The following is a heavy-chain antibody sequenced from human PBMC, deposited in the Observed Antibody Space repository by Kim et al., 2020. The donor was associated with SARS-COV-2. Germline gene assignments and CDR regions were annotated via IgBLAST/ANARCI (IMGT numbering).Heavy chain of an antibody. CDR1: GFTFSDYY. D-gene: IGHD3-16*02. CDR2: ISSSSSYT. Sequence: GGSLRLSCAASGFTFSDYYMSWIRQAPGKGLEWVSYISSSSSYTNYADSVKGRFTISRDNAKNSLYLQMNSLRAEDTAVYYCARALWGSYRSYYFDYWGQGTLVTVSS. J-gene: IGHJ4*02. CDR3: ARALWGSYRSYYFDY. V-gene: IGHV3-11*06.